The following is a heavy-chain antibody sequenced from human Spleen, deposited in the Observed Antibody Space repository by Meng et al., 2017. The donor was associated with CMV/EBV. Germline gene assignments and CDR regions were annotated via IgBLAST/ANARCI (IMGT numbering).Heavy chain of an antibody. CDR1: GFTFSSYA. CDR3: ARQAFWSGFSFDP. D-gene: IGHD3-3*01. Sequence: GGSLRLSCAASGFTFSSYAMSWVRQTPGKGLEWMGIIYPADSDTRYSPSFRGQVTISADRSITTAYLQWTRLKASDTAIYYCARQAFWSGFSFDPWGQGTRVTVSS. J-gene: IGHJ5*02. CDR2: IYPADSDT. V-gene: IGHV5-51*01.